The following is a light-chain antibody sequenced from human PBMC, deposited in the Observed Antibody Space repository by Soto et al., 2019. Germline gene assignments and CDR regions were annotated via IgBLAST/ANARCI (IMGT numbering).Light chain of an antibody. CDR2: DAS. CDR1: QNVSNSY. V-gene: IGKV3D-20*01. CDR3: QEDGTSRWT. Sequence: EIVLTQSPATLSLSPGERATLSCGASQNVSNSYLAWYQQKPGLAPRLLIYDASSRAIGIPDRFSGSGSGADFALTISRLELEDFAVYYCQEDGTSRWTFGQGTKVEIK. J-gene: IGKJ1*01.